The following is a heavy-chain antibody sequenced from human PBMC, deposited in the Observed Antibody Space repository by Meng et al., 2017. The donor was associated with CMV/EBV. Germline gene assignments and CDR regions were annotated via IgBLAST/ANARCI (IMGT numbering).Heavy chain of an antibody. J-gene: IGHJ4*02. CDR1: GASIKNYN. CDR2: IQVIGHT. Sequence: HGQIPRTGPGTGKPSETLSPTCIVSGASIKNYNWNWVRQPAGQGLEWIGLIQVIGHTVYNPSLKSRVTVSLDASKSQFSLTLNSVTAADTATYYCAGSRPGGGACDYWGQGILVTVSS. CDR3: AGSRPGGGACDY. D-gene: IGHD3-16*01. V-gene: IGHV4-4*07.